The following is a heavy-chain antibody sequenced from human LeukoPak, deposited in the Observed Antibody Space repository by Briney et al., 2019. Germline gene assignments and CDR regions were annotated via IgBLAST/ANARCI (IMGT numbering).Heavy chain of an antibody. V-gene: IGHV3-20*04. D-gene: IGHD2-21*02. CDR3: ARDQHIVVVTAILFNWFDP. CDR1: GFTFDDYG. CDR2: INWNGGST. Sequence: PGGSLRLSCAASGFTFDDYGMSWVRQAPGKGLEWVSGINWNGGSTGYADSVKGRFTISRDNAKNSLYLQMNSLRAEDTALYYCARDQHIVVVTAILFNWFDPWGQGTLVTVSS. J-gene: IGHJ5*02.